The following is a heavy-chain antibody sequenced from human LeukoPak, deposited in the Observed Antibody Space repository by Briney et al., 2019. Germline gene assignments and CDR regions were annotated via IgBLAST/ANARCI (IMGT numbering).Heavy chain of an antibody. CDR3: ARDPTSSWETAFDI. J-gene: IGHJ3*02. V-gene: IGHV3-21*01. CDR2: ISTSSSYI. D-gene: IGHD1-26*01. Sequence: GGSLRLSCAASGFSFTTSSMNWVRQAPGKGLEWVSSISTSSSYIYYADSVKGRFTISRDNAKNSLYLQMNSLRAEDTALYYCARDPTSSWETAFDIWGQGTMVTVSS. CDR1: GFSFTTSS.